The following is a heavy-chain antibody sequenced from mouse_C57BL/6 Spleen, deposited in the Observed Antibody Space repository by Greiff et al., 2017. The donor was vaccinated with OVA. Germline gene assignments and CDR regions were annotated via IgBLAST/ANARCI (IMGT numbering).Heavy chain of an antibody. D-gene: IGHD2-13*01. J-gene: IGHJ4*01. CDR3: ARRGEYDVYYAMDY. CDR2: ISYDGSN. Sequence: EVKLEESGPGLVKPSQSLSLTCSVTGYSITSGYYWNWIRQFPGNKLEWMGYISYDGSNNYNPSLKNRISITRDTSKNQFFLKLNSVTTEDTATYYCARRGEYDVYYAMDYWGQGTSVTVSS. V-gene: IGHV3-6*01. CDR1: GYSITSGYY.